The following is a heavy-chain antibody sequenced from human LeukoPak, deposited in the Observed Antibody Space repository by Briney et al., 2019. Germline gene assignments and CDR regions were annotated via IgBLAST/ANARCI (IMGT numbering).Heavy chain of an antibody. CDR3: AREDYGDSRIPYYGMDV. CDR2: ISYDGSNK. CDR1: GFTFSSYA. Sequence: GRSLRLSCADSGFTFSSYAMHWVRQAPGKGLEWVAVISYDGSNKYYADSVKGRFTISRDNSKNTLYLQMNSLRAEDTAVYYCAREDYGDSRIPYYGMDVWGQGTTVTVSS. J-gene: IGHJ6*02. D-gene: IGHD4-17*01. V-gene: IGHV3-30-3*01.